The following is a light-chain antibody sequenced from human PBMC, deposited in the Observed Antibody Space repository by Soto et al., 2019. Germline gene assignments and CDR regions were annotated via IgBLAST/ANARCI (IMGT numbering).Light chain of an antibody. CDR1: SSDVGGYNY. J-gene: IGLJ1*01. CDR3: SSYTSSSTLASYV. V-gene: IGLV2-14*01. Sequence: LTQPASVSGSPGQSITISCTGTSSDVGGYNYVSWYQQHPGKAPKLMIYDVSNRPSGVSNRFSGSKSGNTASLTISGLQAEDEADYYCSSYTSSSTLASYVFGTGTKVTVL. CDR2: DVS.